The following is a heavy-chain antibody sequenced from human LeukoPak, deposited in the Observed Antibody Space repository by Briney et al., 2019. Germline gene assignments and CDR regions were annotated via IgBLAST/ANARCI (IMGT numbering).Heavy chain of an antibody. J-gene: IGHJ4*02. CDR2: ISVRSNYI. Sequence: GGSLRLSCAASGYTFSSYSINWVRQAPGKGLEWVSSISVRSNYIYYADSVRGRFRISRDDARDPLYLQMNSLRAEDTAVYYCVRLRRNSDTSGFYYYYDFWGQGTLVTVSS. D-gene: IGHD3-22*01. CDR1: GYTFSSYS. V-gene: IGHV3-21*01. CDR3: VRLRRNSDTSGFYYYYDF.